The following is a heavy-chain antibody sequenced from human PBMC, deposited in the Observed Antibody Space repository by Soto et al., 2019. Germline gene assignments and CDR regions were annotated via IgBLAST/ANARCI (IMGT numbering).Heavy chain of an antibody. V-gene: IGHV3-23*01. J-gene: IGHJ2*01. Sequence: EVQLLESGGDSVQPGGSVRLSCAGSGFTFINYAMNWVRQAPGKGLEWVSTISGGGDATFFADSVRGRFTFSRDNSKNTVTLQMNSLGVDGTAVYYCARKVVGSTSRPDYWYFDLWGRGNLVTVSS. CDR2: ISGGGDAT. D-gene: IGHD2-21*01. CDR3: ARKVVGSTSRPDYWYFDL. CDR1: GFTFINYA.